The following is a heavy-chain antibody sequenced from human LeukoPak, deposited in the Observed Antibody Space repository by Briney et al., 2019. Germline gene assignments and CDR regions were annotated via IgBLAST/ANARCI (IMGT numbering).Heavy chain of an antibody. CDR1: GGSISSSSYY. CDR2: IYYSGST. CDR3: ARVRVPRVGRGWNYPYNWFDP. V-gene: IGHV4-39*06. D-gene: IGHD1-7*01. J-gene: IGHJ5*02. Sequence: SETLSLTCTVSGGSISSSSYYWGWIRQPPGKGLEWIGSIYYSGSTYYNPSLKSRVTISVDTSKNQFPLKLSSVTAADTAVYYCARVRVPRVGRGWNYPYNWFDPWGQGTLVTVSS.